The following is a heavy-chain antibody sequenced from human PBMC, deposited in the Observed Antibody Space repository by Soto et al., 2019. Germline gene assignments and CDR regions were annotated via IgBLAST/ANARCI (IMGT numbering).Heavy chain of an antibody. Sequence: PSETLSLTCSVPGGSISYNSYDWGWIRQPPGKGLEWIGGIFYTGTTYYSPSLKDRVTMSMDTSKNSFSVNLTSVTAADTAVYFCARLVVMAPVANVWGQGTLVTVSS. J-gene: IGHJ4*02. CDR3: ARLVVMAPVANV. D-gene: IGHD2-2*01. V-gene: IGHV4-39*02. CDR1: GGSISYNSYD. CDR2: IFYTGTT.